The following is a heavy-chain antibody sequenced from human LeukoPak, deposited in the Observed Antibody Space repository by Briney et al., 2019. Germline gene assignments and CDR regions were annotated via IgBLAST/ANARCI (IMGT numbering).Heavy chain of an antibody. D-gene: IGHD5-18*01. Sequence: GGSLRLSCAASGFTFTNYAMSWVRQAPGKGLEWVSGISGGGSTYYADSVKGRFTISKDNSKNTLSLQMDSLRAEDTAVYYCAKVYGYYFDYWGQGTLVTVSS. CDR1: GFTFTNYA. J-gene: IGHJ4*02. V-gene: IGHV3-23*01. CDR2: ISGGGST. CDR3: AKVYGYYFDY.